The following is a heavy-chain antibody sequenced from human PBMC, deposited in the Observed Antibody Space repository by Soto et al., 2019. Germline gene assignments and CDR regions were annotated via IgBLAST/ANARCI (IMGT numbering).Heavy chain of an antibody. D-gene: IGHD3-3*01. J-gene: IGHJ6*03. CDR2: LDTEGGST. CDR3: ATDRGRVTSSGVPINANHMGV. Sequence: EVQLVESGGALVQPGGSLRLSCAASGFTFSNYWMYWVRQAPGKGLVWVSRLDTEGGSTIYADYVKGRFTISRTNARNTLYQHMESLRGEDTDVYCCATDRGRVTSSGVPINANHMGVWRRGTTVTVSS. CDR1: GFTFSNYW. V-gene: IGHV3-74*01.